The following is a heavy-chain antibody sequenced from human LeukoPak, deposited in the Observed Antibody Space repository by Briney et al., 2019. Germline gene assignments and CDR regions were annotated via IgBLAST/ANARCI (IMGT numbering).Heavy chain of an antibody. CDR2: MQSGGNT. D-gene: IGHD3-3*01. J-gene: IGHJ4*02. CDR1: GLSVTDNY. CDR3: TNQGDFWSGYSLD. V-gene: IGHV3-66*01. Sequence: GGSLRLSCAASGLSVTDNYMSWVRQAPGKGLEWVAVMQSGGNTYHTDSVKGRFTISRDNSKNTLYLQMNSLRAEDTAVYYCTNQGDFWSGYSLDWGQGTLVTVSS.